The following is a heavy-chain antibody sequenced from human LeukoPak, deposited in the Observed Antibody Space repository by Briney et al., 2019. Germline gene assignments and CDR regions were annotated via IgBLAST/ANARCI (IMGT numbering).Heavy chain of an antibody. Sequence: GESLKISCKGSGYSFTSDWISWVRQMPGKGLEWMGRIDPSDSYTNYSPSFQGHVTISADKSISTAYLQWSSLKASDTAMYYCARSGFSGYYKGPFDYWGQGTLVTVSS. J-gene: IGHJ4*02. D-gene: IGHD3-22*01. V-gene: IGHV5-10-1*01. CDR1: GYSFTSDW. CDR2: IDPSDSYT. CDR3: ARSGFSGYYKGPFDY.